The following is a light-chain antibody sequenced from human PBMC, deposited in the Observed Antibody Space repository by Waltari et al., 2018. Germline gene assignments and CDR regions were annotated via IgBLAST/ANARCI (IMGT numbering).Light chain of an antibody. CDR2: DVS. CDR3: SSYTSSSTLYV. J-gene: IGLJ1*01. Sequence: QSALTQPASVSGSPGQSITISCTGTSSDVGFYNYVSWYQQHPGKAPKRMIYDVSNRPAGVCNRFSGTKSANTATLTTSGLQAEDEADYYCSSYTSSSTLYVFGTGTKVTVL. CDR1: SSDVGFYNY. V-gene: IGLV2-14*03.